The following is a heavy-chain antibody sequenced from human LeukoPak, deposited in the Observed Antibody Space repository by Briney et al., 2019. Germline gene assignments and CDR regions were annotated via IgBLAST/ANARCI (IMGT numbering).Heavy chain of an antibody. Sequence: PSETLSLTCTVSGGSISTYYWSWIRQRPGKGLEWIGYIYYSGSTNYNPSLKSRVTISVDTSKNQFSLKLSSVTAADTAVYYCARDSGDGYPYYFDYWGQGTLVTVSS. CDR2: IYYSGST. D-gene: IGHD2-21*02. CDR1: GGSISTYY. CDR3: ARDSGDGYPYYFDY. J-gene: IGHJ4*02. V-gene: IGHV4-59*01.